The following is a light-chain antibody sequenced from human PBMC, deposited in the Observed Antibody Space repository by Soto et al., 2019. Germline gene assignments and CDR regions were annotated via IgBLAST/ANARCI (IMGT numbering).Light chain of an antibody. J-gene: IGLJ1*01. CDR2: HNS. V-gene: IGLV1-40*01. CDR1: SSNIGAGYD. CDR3: QSYDSSLSGSRV. Sequence: QSVLTQPPSVSGAPGQRVTISCTGSSSNIGAGYDVHWYQQLPGTAPKLLIYHNSNRSSGVPDRFSGSKSGTSASLAITGLQAEDEADYYCQSYDSSLSGSRVFGNGTKVTVL.